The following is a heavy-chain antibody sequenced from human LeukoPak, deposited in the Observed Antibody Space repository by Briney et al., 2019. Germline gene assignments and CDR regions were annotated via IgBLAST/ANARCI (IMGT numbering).Heavy chain of an antibody. Sequence: SETLSLTCAVSGYSISSGYYWGWIRQPPGKGLEWIGSIYHSGSTYYNPSLKSRVTISVDTSKNQFSLKLSSVTAADTAVYYCARGMGKDIVVVPAAYYYYYKDVWCKGTTVTVSS. D-gene: IGHD2-2*01. CDR3: ARGMGKDIVVVPAAYYYYYKDV. J-gene: IGHJ6*03. V-gene: IGHV4-38-2*01. CDR2: IYHSGST. CDR1: GYSISSGYY.